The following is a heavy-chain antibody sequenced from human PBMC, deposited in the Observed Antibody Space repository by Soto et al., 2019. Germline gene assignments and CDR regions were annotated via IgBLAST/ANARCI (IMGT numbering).Heavy chain of an antibody. CDR1: GFTFSNYY. V-gene: IGHV3-7*01. Sequence: EVQLVESGGDLVQPGGSLRLSCAASGFTFSNYYMTWVRQAPGKGLEWVANMNQDGSDKRYVDSVRGRFTISRDNAKNSLYLQMNSLRGEDTAVYYCARVESGSYDYWGQGALVTVSS. D-gene: IGHD1-26*01. CDR2: MNQDGSDK. CDR3: ARVESGSYDY. J-gene: IGHJ4*02.